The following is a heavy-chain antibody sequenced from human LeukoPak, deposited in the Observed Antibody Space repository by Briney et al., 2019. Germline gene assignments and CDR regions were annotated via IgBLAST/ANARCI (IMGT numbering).Heavy chain of an antibody. J-gene: IGHJ4*02. Sequence: PRGSLRLSCAASGFIFSNYAMHWVRQAPGKGLEWVAVISYDGSNKYYADSVRGRFAISRDNSNNTLYLQMKSLRAEDTAVYYCAKGSSGPDYWGQGTLVTVSS. D-gene: IGHD3-10*01. CDR1: GFIFSNYA. CDR3: AKGSSGPDY. V-gene: IGHV3-30*09. CDR2: ISYDGSNK.